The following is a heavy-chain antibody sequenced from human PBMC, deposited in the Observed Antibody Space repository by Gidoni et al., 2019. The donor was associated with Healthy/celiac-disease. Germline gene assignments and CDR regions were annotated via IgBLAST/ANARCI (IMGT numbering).Heavy chain of an antibody. Sequence: QVQLVESGGGLVKPGGSLRLSCAASGFPFSDYYMSWIRQAPGKGLEGVSYISSSGSTISYADSVKGRFTISRDNAKNSLYLQMNSLRAEDTAVYYCASGPNKYFDWLLPFDYWGQGTLVTVSS. CDR1: GFPFSDYY. J-gene: IGHJ4*02. CDR3: ASGPNKYFDWLLPFDY. V-gene: IGHV3-11*01. D-gene: IGHD3-9*01. CDR2: ISSSGSTI.